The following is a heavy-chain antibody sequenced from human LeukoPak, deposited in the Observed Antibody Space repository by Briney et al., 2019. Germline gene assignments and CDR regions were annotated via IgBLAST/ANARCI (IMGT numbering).Heavy chain of an antibody. CDR3: AREIIVGATIDY. D-gene: IGHD1-26*01. J-gene: IGHJ4*02. V-gene: IGHV3-20*04. CDR1: GFTFDNYG. Sequence: PGGSLRLSCAASGFTFDNYGMSWVRLAPGKGLEWVSGINWNGGSIGYAHSVKGRFTISRDNAKNTLYLQMNSLRAEDTALYFCAREIIVGATIDYWGQGTLVTVSS. CDR2: INWNGGSI.